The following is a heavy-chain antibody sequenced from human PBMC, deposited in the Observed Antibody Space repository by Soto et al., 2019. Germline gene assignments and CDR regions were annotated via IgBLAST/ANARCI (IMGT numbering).Heavy chain of an antibody. CDR1: GYTFTSYD. CDR3: ARVAWIQLWFEPYNWFDP. Sequence: ASVKVSCKAAGYTFTSYDINWVRQATGQGLEWMGWMNPNSGNTGYAQKFQGRVTMTRNTSISTAYMELSSLRSEDTAVYYCARVAWIQLWFEPYNWFDPWGQGTLVPVSS. V-gene: IGHV1-8*01. CDR2: MNPNSGNT. J-gene: IGHJ5*02. D-gene: IGHD5-18*01.